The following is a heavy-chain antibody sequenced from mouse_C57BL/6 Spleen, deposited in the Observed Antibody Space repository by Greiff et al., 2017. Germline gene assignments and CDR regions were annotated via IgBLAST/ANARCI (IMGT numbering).Heavy chain of an antibody. CDR2: INPSNGGT. D-gene: IGHD2-5*01. Sequence: VQLQQPGTELVKPGASVTLSCKASGYTFTSYWMHWVKQRPGQGLEWIGNINPSNGGTNYNEKFKSKPTLTVDKSSSTAYMQLSSLTSEDSAVYYCARGDSNYLYYAMDYWGQGTSVTVSS. CDR1: GYTFTSYW. V-gene: IGHV1-53*01. J-gene: IGHJ4*01. CDR3: ARGDSNYLYYAMDY.